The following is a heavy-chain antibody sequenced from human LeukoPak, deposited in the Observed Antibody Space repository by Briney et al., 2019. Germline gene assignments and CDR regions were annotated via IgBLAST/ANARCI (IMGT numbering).Heavy chain of an antibody. CDR3: ARVPAALPDY. D-gene: IGHD2-2*02. CDR2: IIPIFGTA. Sequence: GASVKVSCKASGGTFSSYAISWVRQAPGQGLEWMGGIIPIFGTANYAQKLQGRVTMTTDTSTSTAYMELRSLRSDDTAVYYCARVPAALPDYWGQGTLVTVSS. J-gene: IGHJ4*02. CDR1: GGTFSSYA. V-gene: IGHV1-69*05.